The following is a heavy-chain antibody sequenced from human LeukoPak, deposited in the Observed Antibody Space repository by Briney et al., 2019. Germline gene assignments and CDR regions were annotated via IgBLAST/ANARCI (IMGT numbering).Heavy chain of an antibody. V-gene: IGHV3-30*02. CDR2: IRYDGSNK. CDR3: GRVRVGATKGYYFDY. CDR1: GFTFSSYG. D-gene: IGHD1-26*01. Sequence: PGGSLRLSCAASGFTFSSYGMHWVRQAPGKGLEWVAFIRYDGSNKYYADSVKGRFTISRGNSKNTLYLQMNSLRAEDTAVYYCGRVRVGATKGYYFDYWGQGTLVTVSS. J-gene: IGHJ4*02.